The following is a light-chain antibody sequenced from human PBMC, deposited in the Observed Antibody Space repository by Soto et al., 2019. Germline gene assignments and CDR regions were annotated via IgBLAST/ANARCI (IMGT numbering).Light chain of an antibody. CDR2: GPS. V-gene: IGKV3-20*01. CDR3: HKCGMSPFT. J-gene: IGKJ3*01. Sequence: EVVLTQSPGTLSLSPGESATLSCSASQSVRGNYFAWYQQRPGQAPRLLVYGPSVRAAGITDRFRGSGSRTDFNLTINRVEPEDFAVYYCHKCGMSPFTFGPGTTLDIK. CDR1: QSVRGNY.